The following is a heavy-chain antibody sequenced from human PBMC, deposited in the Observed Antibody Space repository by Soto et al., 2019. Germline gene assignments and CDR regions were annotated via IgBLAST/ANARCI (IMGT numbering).Heavy chain of an antibody. V-gene: IGHV4-31*03. CDR1: GGSISSGGYY. CDR2: IYYSGST. J-gene: IGHJ6*03. D-gene: IGHD3-3*01. Sequence: SETLSLTCTVSGGSISSGGYYWSWIRQHPGKCLEWIGYIYYSGSTYYNPSLKSRVTISVDTSKNQFSLKLSSVTAADTAVYYCASGGYDFWSGYYYYMDVWGKGTTVTVSS. CDR3: ASGGYDFWSGYYYYMDV.